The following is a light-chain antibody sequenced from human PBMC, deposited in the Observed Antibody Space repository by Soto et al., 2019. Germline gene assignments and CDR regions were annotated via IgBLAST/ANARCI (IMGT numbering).Light chain of an antibody. V-gene: IGKV3-15*01. J-gene: IGKJ1*01. CDR2: GAS. CDR3: QQNNNGTPWT. Sequence: EIVMTQSPATLSVSPGERATLSCRASQSVSSNLAWYQQKPGQAPRLLIYGASTRASGIPARFSGSGSGTEFPLTISSLQSEDFAGYYCQQNNNGTPWTFGQGTKVEIK. CDR1: QSVSSN.